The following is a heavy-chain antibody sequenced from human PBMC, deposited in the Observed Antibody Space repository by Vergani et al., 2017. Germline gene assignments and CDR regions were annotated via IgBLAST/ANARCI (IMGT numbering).Heavy chain of an antibody. Sequence: QSQLVQSGDEVKKPGASVKVSCKTSGYSFINYGISWVRQAPGQGLEWLGWVIPYNGNKNYGQKIQGRVTMTTDTSTRTAYMQLRSLTFDDTAVYYCAREGFYDNIRGTERPPAYYDMGVWGQGTKVTVAS. CDR3: AREGFYDNIRGTERPPAYYDMGV. J-gene: IGHJ6*02. V-gene: IGHV1-18*01. CDR2: VIPYNGNK. D-gene: IGHD3-9*01. CDR1: GYSFINYG.